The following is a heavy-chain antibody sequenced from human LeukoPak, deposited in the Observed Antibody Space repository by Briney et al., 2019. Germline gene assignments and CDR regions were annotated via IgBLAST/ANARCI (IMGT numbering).Heavy chain of an antibody. V-gene: IGHV1-46*01. CDR1: GYTFTRYY. CDR2: INPSGGST. Sequence: ASVKVSCKASGYTFTRYYMHWVRQAPGQGLEWMGIINPSGGSTNYAQKFQGRVTMTRDTSTNTVYMELNSLRAEDTAVYYCAREKLRREGYIVPFDIWGQGTMVTVSS. J-gene: IGHJ3*02. D-gene: IGHD5-24*01. CDR3: AREKLRREGYIVPFDI.